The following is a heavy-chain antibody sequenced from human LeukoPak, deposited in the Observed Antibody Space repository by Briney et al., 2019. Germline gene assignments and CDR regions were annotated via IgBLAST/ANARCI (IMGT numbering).Heavy chain of an antibody. D-gene: IGHD2-15*01. Sequence: ASVKVSCKASGYTFTSYGISWVRQAPGQGLEWMGWISAYNGNTNYAQKLQGRVTTTTDTSTSTAYMELRSLRSDDTAVYYCARDASAYRSGGSCYSYWFDPWGQGTLVTVSS. CDR3: ARDASAYRSGGSCYSYWFDP. V-gene: IGHV1-18*01. CDR1: GYTFTSYG. J-gene: IGHJ5*02. CDR2: ISAYNGNT.